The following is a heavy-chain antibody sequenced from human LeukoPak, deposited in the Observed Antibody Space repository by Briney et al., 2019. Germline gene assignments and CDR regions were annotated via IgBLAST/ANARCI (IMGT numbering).Heavy chain of an antibody. Sequence: SETLSLTCTVSGGSISSGDYYWSWTRLPPGKGLEWIGYIYYSGSTYYNPSLKSRVTISVDTSKNQFSLKLSSVTAADTAVYYCARDSGGYCSGGSCYSDYWGQGTLVTVSS. V-gene: IGHV4-30-4*08. CDR3: ARDSGGYCSGGSCYSDY. D-gene: IGHD2-15*01. CDR1: GGSISSGDYY. CDR2: IYYSGST. J-gene: IGHJ4*02.